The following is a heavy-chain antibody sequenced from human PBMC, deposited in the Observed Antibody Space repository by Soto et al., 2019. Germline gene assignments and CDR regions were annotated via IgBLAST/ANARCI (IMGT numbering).Heavy chain of an antibody. V-gene: IGHV3-23*01. CDR1: GFTFRIYD. CDR2: LSASGERT. D-gene: IGHD1-1*01. CDR3: VPLNWNHPANFDY. Sequence: XVSLILSCAASGFTFRIYDMSGVRQAPGKGLEWVSSLSASGERTDYADSVKGRFTISRDNSKNMLYLQMTSLRSEDTAIYYCVPLNWNHPANFDYWGQGTLVTVSS. J-gene: IGHJ4*02.